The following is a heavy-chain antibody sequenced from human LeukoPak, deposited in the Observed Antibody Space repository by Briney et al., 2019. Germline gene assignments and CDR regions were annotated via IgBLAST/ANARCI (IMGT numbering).Heavy chain of an antibody. D-gene: IGHD3-16*01. Sequence: GASLQISCKGSGYSFTSYWIGWVRQMPGKGLEWMGIIYPGDSDTRYSPSFQGQVTISADKSISTAYLQWSSLKASDTAMYYCARHGRLRLGESTYYYYMDVWGKGTTVTVSS. CDR3: ARHGRLRLGESTYYYYMDV. V-gene: IGHV5-51*01. J-gene: IGHJ6*03. CDR1: GYSFTSYW. CDR2: IYPGDSDT.